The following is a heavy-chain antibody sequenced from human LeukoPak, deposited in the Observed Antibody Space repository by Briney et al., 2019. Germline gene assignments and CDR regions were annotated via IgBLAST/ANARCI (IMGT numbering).Heavy chain of an antibody. Sequence: PSETLSLTCTVSGGSFSIYYWSWIRQPTGKGLEWIGRIYTSGNTYYNPSLKSRVTMSVDTSKNQFSLNLSSVTAADTAVYYCARVFPVAGTFDYWGQGTLVTVS. CDR3: ARVFPVAGTFDY. CDR1: GGSFSIYY. J-gene: IGHJ4*02. V-gene: IGHV4-4*07. CDR2: IYTSGNT. D-gene: IGHD6-19*01.